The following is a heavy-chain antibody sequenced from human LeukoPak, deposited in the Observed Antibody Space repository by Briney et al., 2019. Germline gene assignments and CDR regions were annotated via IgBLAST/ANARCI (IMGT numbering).Heavy chain of an antibody. CDR1: GFTFSIYA. J-gene: IGHJ4*02. Sequence: GGSLRLSCAASGFTFSIYAMSWVRQAPGKGLEWVSTIGSGGGSRYYADSVKGRLTISRDNSKNTLYLQMNSLRAEDTAVYYCASQSQVRYFDYWGQGTLVTVSS. CDR2: IGSGGGSR. V-gene: IGHV3-23*01. CDR3: ASQSQVRYFDY.